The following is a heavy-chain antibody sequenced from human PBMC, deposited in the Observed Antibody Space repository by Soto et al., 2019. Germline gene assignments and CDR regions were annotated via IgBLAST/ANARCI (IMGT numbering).Heavy chain of an antibody. CDR3: ARDGYCSSGSCYSVPVFDY. D-gene: IGHD2-15*01. V-gene: IGHV3-30-3*01. CDR2: TSYDGTKK. Sequence: PGGSLRLSCAASGFTFSSYAMNWVRQAPGKGLEWVALTSYDGTKKYYADSVKGRFIISRDKSKNTLYLQMNSLRAEDTAVYYCARDGYCSSGSCYSVPVFDYWGQGTLVTVSS. J-gene: IGHJ4*02. CDR1: GFTFSSYA.